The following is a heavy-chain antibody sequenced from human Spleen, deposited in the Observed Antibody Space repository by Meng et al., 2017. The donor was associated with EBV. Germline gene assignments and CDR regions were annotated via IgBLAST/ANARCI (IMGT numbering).Heavy chain of an antibody. CDR1: EGTFMIDA. CDR2: FIPMSGAP. J-gene: IGHJ4*02. V-gene: IGHV1-69*01. CDR3: ASESRRGFTPDY. D-gene: IGHD3-10*01. Sequence: GLLVQCGAKMKEPGSWVRFSCRSSEGTFMIDAISWWQPARGQGLEWMGGFIPMSGAPHYARKFQGRITITADESTSTHYMDLIILTYEDAAMYYCASESRRGFTPDYWGQGTLVTVSS.